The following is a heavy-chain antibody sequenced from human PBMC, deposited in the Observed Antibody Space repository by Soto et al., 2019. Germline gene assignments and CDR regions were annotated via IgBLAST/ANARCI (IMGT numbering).Heavy chain of an antibody. CDR3: VYVCAYSTGDYSFDL. CDR2: ISTYNENM. V-gene: IGHV1-18*04. Sequence: ASVKVSCKVSGSTFTSNGIGWVRQATGQGLEWLGWISTYNENMDYAPKLEDRVTMTTDRSTTTAYMELRNLQSDDTSLYYCVYVCAYSTGDYSFDLWGQGTPGTVS. D-gene: IGHD5-18*01. J-gene: IGHJ4*02. CDR1: GSTFTSNG.